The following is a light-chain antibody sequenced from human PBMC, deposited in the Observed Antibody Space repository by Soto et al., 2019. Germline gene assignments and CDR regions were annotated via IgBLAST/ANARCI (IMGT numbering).Light chain of an antibody. V-gene: IGKV1-6*01. CDR1: QGIRND. CDR2: AAS. Sequence: AIPLTQSPSSLSASVGDRVTITCRASQGIRNDLGWYQHKPGKAPKLLIHAASSLQSGVPSRFSGSASGTEFTLTISSLQPEDLASYYCLQDHSYPWTFGQGIKVEI. CDR3: LQDHSYPWT. J-gene: IGKJ1*01.